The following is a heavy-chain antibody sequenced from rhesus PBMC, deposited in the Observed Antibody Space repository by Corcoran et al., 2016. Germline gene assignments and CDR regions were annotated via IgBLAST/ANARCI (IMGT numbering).Heavy chain of an antibody. J-gene: IGHJ4*01. D-gene: IGHD3-34*01. Sequence: QVQLQESGPGLVKPSETLSLTCAVSGGSISDDYYWSWIRQPPGKGLEWIGRISGSGGSTDYNPSLKRRVTISTEASKNQFSLKLSSVTAADTAVYYCARDPGGGSYFDYWGQGVLVTVSS. V-gene: IGHV4-160*01. CDR3: ARDPGGGSYFDY. CDR1: GGSISDDYY. CDR2: ISGSGGST.